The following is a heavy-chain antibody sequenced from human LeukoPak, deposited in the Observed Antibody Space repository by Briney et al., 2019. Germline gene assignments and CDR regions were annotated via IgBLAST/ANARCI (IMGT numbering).Heavy chain of an antibody. CDR3: ARLVVGMPDY. CDR1: GFTFSSYS. CDR2: ISSSSSTI. Sequence: GGSLRLSCAASGFTFSSYSMNWVRQAPGKGLEWVSYISSSSSTIYYADSVKGRFTISRDNAKNPLYLQMNSLRAEDTAVYYCARLVVGMPDYWGQGTLVAVSS. D-gene: IGHD3-22*01. V-gene: IGHV3-48*04. J-gene: IGHJ4*02.